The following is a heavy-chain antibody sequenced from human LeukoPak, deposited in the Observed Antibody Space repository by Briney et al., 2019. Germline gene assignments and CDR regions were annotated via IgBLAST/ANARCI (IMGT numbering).Heavy chain of an antibody. Sequence: PGGSLRLSCAASGFTFSSYAMSWVRQAPGKGLEWVSAISDSGVNTYSADSVKGRFTISRDNSRNTVYLQMNSLRAEDTAVYYCANDLGWIQLNLGRGQGTLVTVSS. CDR3: ANDLGWIQLNLG. V-gene: IGHV3-23*01. D-gene: IGHD5-18*01. J-gene: IGHJ4*02. CDR1: GFTFSSYA. CDR2: ISDSGVNT.